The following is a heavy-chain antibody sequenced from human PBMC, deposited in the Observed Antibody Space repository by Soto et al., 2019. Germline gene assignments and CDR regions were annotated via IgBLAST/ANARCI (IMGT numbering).Heavy chain of an antibody. CDR2: TRNKANSYTT. D-gene: IGHD3-22*01. CDR1: GFTFSDHY. V-gene: IGHV3-72*01. J-gene: IGHJ4*02. CDR3: TSPYDSSGSDLAY. Sequence: PGGSLRLSCAASGFTFSDHYMDWVRQAPGKGLEWVGRTRNKANSYTTEYAASVKGRFAISRDDSKNTLYLQMNSLKTEDTAVYYCTSPYDSSGSDLAYWGQGTLVTVSS.